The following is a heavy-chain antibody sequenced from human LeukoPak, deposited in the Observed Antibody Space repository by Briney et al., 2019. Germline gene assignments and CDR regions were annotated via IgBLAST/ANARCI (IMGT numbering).Heavy chain of an antibody. CDR3: ARDRLYRGYSYGFDY. J-gene: IGHJ4*02. CDR1: GSSVSSGSYY. CDR2: IYYSGST. Sequence: SETLSLTCTVSGSSVSSGSYYWSWLRQPPGKGLEWIGYIYYSGSTNYNPSLKSRVTISVDTSKNQFSLKLSSVTAADTAVYYCARDRLYRGYSYGFDYWGQGTLVTVSS. V-gene: IGHV4-61*01. D-gene: IGHD5-18*01.